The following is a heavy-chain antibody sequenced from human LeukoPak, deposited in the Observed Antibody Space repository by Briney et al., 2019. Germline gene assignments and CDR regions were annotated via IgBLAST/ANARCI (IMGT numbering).Heavy chain of an antibody. CDR1: GGSISNYY. V-gene: IGHV4-59*01. D-gene: IGHD1-26*01. Sequence: SETLSLTCTVSGGSISNYYWSWIRQPPGEGREWIGFFSYSGSSTYTPSLKTRVTVSVDMSKNQFSLKVTSVTAADTAVYYCARTIKSGNYYWFDPWGQGTLVTVSS. J-gene: IGHJ5*02. CDR2: FSYSGSS. CDR3: ARTIKSGNYYWFDP.